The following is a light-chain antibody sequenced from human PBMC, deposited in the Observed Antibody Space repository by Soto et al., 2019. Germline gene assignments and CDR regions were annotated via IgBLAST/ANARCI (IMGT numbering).Light chain of an antibody. CDR3: QQYDNWPPWT. CDR1: QSVGDK. V-gene: IGKV3-15*01. Sequence: EIVMTQSPATLSVSPGESATLFCRASQSVGDKLAWYKQKPGQPPRLLISGASTRATAIPARLRGSGSGTEFTLTISSPQSEDSATDDCQQYDNWPPWTFGPGTKVEIK. CDR2: GAS. J-gene: IGKJ1*01.